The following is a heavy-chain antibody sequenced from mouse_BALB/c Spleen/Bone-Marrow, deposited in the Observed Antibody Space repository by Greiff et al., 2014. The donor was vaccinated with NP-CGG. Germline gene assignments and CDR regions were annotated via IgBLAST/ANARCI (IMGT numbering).Heavy chain of an antibody. CDR1: GFSLTSYG. CDR2: IWSGSST. J-gene: IGHJ3*01. Sequence: VQLQQSGPGLVQPSQSLSISCTVSGFSLTSYGVHWVRQSPGKGLEWLGVIWSGSSTNYNAAFISRLSISKDNSKSQVFFKMNSLQANDTAIYYCATDGYYVRFAYWGQGTLVTVSA. D-gene: IGHD2-3*01. CDR3: ATDGYYVRFAY. V-gene: IGHV2-2*02.